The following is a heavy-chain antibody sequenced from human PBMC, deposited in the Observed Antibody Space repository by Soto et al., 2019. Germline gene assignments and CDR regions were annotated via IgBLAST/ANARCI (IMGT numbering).Heavy chain of an antibody. CDR1: AYTFTSYD. CDR2: MNPNNGNT. CDR3: ACGPRNWGVDY. D-gene: IGHD7-27*01. J-gene: IGHJ4*02. V-gene: IGHV1-8*01. Sequence: ASVKVSCKAAAYTFTSYDINWVRQATGQDFEWMGWMNPNNGNTAYAQKFQGRVTMTRDTSKSTAFMELSSLTSEGTAVYYCACGPRNWGVDYWGQGTLVTVSS.